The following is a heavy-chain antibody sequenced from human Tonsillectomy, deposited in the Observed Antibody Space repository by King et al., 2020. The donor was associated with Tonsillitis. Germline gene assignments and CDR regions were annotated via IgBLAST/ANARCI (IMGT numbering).Heavy chain of an antibody. J-gene: IGHJ4*02. D-gene: IGHD5-12*01. Sequence: VQLVESGGDLVQPGGSLRLSCAASGLTVSSNYMSWVRQAPGKGLEWVSVIYSGGRTYYADSVKGRFTISRDNSKNRLYLQMNSLRAEDTAVYYCANTRGGYDLFFDYWGQGTLVIVSS. CDR1: GLTVSSNY. V-gene: IGHV3-66*01. CDR2: IYSGGRT. CDR3: ANTRGGYDLFFDY.